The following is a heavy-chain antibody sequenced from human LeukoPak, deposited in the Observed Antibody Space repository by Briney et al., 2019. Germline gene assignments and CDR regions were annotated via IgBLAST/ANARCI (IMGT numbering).Heavy chain of an antibody. CDR3: ARHSSGYPIYYYHMDI. J-gene: IGHJ6*03. CDR2: IYSSGST. V-gene: IGHV4-59*08. Sequence: PSETLSLTCTVSGGSITSYYWSWIPQPPGKGLEWVGHIYSSGSTKYNRSLKSRVTISVDTSMNQFSLKLSSVTAADTAVYYCARHSSGYPIYYYHMDIWGNGTAVTVSS. D-gene: IGHD3-22*01. CDR1: GGSITSYY.